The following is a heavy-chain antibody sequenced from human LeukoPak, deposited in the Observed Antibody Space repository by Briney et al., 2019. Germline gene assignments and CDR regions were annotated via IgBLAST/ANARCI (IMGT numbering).Heavy chain of an antibody. D-gene: IGHD3-16*01. CDR3: ATRGGVGYGFDI. V-gene: IGHV1-24*01. CDR2: FDPEDGET. Sequence: ASVKVSCKVSGYTLTELSMHWVRQAPGKGLGWMGGFDPEDGETIYAQKFQGRVTMTEDTSTDTAYMELSSLRSEDTAAYYCATRGGVGYGFDIWGQGTMVTVSS. J-gene: IGHJ3*02. CDR1: GYTLTELS.